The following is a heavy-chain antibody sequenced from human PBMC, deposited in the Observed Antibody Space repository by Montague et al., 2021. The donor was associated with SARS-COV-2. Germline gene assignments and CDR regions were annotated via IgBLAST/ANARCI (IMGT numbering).Heavy chain of an antibody. CDR3: AREIAAAGPALDY. D-gene: IGHD6-13*01. V-gene: IGHV2-70*11. Sequence: ALGKPTQTLTLTCTFSGFSLSTSGMCVSWIRQPPGKALEWLARIDWDDDKYYSTSLKTRLTISKDTSKNQVVLTMTNMDPVDTATYYCAREIAAAGPALDYWGQGTLVTVSS. J-gene: IGHJ4*02. CDR2: IDWDDDK. CDR1: GFSLSTSGMC.